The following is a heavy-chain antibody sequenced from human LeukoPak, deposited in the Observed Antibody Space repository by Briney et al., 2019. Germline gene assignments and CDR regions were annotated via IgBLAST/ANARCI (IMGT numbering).Heavy chain of an antibody. CDR3: AKYRGYNYGPVNWFDP. CDR2: INDSGYYT. Sequence: GGSLRLSCTASGFTFSSYAMSWVRQAPGKGLEWVASINDSGYYTYYADSVKGRFTISRDNSKNTLYLQVSRLRAEDTALYYCAKYRGYNYGPVNWFDPWGQGTLVTVSS. CDR1: GFTFSSYA. D-gene: IGHD5-18*01. J-gene: IGHJ5*02. V-gene: IGHV3-23*01.